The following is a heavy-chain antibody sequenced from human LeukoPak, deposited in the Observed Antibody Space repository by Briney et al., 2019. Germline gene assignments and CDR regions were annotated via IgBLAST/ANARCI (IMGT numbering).Heavy chain of an antibody. V-gene: IGHV3-7*01. CDR1: GFTFSSYW. CDR3: ARDHYDILTGPHYYFDY. J-gene: IGHJ4*02. Sequence: GGSLRLSCAASGFTFSSYWMSWVRQAPGKGLEWVANIKQDGSEKYYVDSVKGRFTISRDNAKNSLYLQMNILRAEDTAVYYCARDHYDILTGPHYYFDYWGQGTLVTVSS. CDR2: IKQDGSEK. D-gene: IGHD3-9*01.